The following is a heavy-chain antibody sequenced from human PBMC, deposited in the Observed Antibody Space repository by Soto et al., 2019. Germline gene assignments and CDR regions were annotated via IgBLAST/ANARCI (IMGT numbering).Heavy chain of an antibody. J-gene: IGHJ5*02. CDR1: GFTFSSYA. D-gene: IGHD6-19*01. V-gene: IGHV3-30-3*01. CDR2: ISYDGSNK. CDR3: ARDLDSSGWDWFDP. Sequence: GGALRLSCAASGFTFSSYAMHWVRQAPGKGLEWVAVISYDGSNKYYADSVKGRFTISRDNSKNTPYLQMNSLRAEDTAVYYCARDLDSSGWDWFDPWGQGTLVTVSS.